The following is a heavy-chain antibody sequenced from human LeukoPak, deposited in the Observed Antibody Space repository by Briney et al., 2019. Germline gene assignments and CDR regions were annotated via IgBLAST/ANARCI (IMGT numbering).Heavy chain of an antibody. Sequence: ASVKVSCKASGYTFTSYYMHWVRQAPGQGLEWMGWINPNSGGTNYAQKFQGRVTMTRDTSISTAYMELSRLRSDDTAVYYCARSGGIVVPAAAINWFDPWGQGTLVTVSS. J-gene: IGHJ5*02. CDR1: GYTFTSYY. CDR2: INPNSGGT. D-gene: IGHD2-2*01. V-gene: IGHV1-2*02. CDR3: ARSGGIVVPAAAINWFDP.